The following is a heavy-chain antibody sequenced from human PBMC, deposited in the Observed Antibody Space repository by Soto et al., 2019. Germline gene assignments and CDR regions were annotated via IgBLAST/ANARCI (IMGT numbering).Heavy chain of an antibody. J-gene: IGHJ6*02. D-gene: IGHD2-15*01. CDR2: INAGNGNT. V-gene: IGHV1-3*01. CDR1: GYTFTSYA. Sequence: ASVKVSCKASGYTFTSYAMHWVRQAPGQRLEWMGWINAGNGNTKYSQKFQGRVTMTRNASISTAYMELSSLRSEDTAVYYCASRVVAATRGYYYGMDVWGQGTTVTVSS. CDR3: ASRVVAATRGYYYGMDV.